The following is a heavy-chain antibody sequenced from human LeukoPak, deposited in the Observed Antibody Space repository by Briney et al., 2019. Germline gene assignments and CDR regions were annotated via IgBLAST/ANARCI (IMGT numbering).Heavy chain of an antibody. CDR2: IYSGVSS. Sequence: TLSLTCTVSGVSFSSSGYYWSWIRQHPGKGPEWFGYIYSGVSSYYNPYLKSRITISEDTSNNQLSLRQSSVTATVTDLYSCASTQFNYYYSYFACWGQGTLVTVSS. CDR1: GVSFSSSGYY. J-gene: IGHJ4*02. CDR3: ASTQFNYYYSYFAC. V-gene: IGHV4-31*03. D-gene: IGHD3-22*01.